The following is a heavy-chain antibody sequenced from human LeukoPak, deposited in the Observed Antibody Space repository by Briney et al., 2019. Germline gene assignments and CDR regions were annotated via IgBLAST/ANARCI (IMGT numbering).Heavy chain of an antibody. CDR1: GGSISSYY. D-gene: IGHD3-10*01. CDR2: IYTSGST. Sequence: PSETLSLTCTVSGGSISSYYWSWIRQPAGKGLEWIGRIYTSGSTNYNPSLKSRVTMSVDTSKNQFSLKLSSVTAADTAVYYCARVYGSGSHYIPHDAFDIWGQGTMVTVSS. CDR3: ARVYGSGSHYIPHDAFDI. J-gene: IGHJ3*02. V-gene: IGHV4-4*07.